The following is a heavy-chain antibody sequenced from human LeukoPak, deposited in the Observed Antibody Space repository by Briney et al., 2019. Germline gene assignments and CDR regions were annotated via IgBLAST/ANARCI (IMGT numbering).Heavy chain of an antibody. CDR2: ISGSGGST. CDR3: AKDHPEYYDSSGYHDY. Sequence: PGGSLRLSCAASGFTFSSYGMSWVRQAPGKGLEWVSAISGSGGSTYYADSVKGRFTISRDNSKNTPYLQMNSLRAEDTAVYYCAKDHPEYYDSSGYHDYWGQGTLVTVSS. J-gene: IGHJ4*02. CDR1: GFTFSSYG. D-gene: IGHD3-22*01. V-gene: IGHV3-23*01.